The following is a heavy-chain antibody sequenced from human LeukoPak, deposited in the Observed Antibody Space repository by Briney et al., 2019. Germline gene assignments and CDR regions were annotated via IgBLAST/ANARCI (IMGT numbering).Heavy chain of an antibody. CDR2: ITGSGRGT. D-gene: IGHD4-17*01. Sequence: GGSLTLSCTASGLTFSNYATTWVRQAPGKGLEWVSSITGSGRGTYYADSVKGRFSVSRDNSQNTVFLHMNSLRADDTALYYCSKDPNGDYVGAFGMWGPGTMVTVSS. CDR1: GLTFSNYA. V-gene: IGHV3-23*01. J-gene: IGHJ3*02. CDR3: SKDPNGDYVGAFGM.